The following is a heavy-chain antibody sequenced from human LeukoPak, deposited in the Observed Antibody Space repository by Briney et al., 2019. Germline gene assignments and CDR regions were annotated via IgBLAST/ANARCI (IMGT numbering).Heavy chain of an antibody. CDR3: AKGDFVVVPAAIPHLDY. V-gene: IGHV3-30*18. CDR1: GFTFSSHG. D-gene: IGHD2-2*01. CDR2: ISYDGSNK. Sequence: GGSLRLSCAASGFTFSSHGMHWVRQAPGKGLEWVAVISYDGSNKYYADSVKGRFTISRDNSKNTLYLQMNSLRAEDTAVYYCAKGDFVVVPAAIPHLDYWGQGTLVTVSS. J-gene: IGHJ4*02.